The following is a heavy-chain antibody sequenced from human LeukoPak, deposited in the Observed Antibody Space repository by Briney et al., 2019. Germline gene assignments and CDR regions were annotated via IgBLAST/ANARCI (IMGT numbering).Heavy chain of an antibody. CDR2: INHSGST. J-gene: IGHJ6*03. CDR1: GGSFSGYY. Sequence: PSETLSLTCAVYGGSFSGYYWSWIRQPPGKGLEWIGEINHSGSTNYNPSLKSRVTISVDTSKNQFSLKLSSVTAADTAVYYCARPPQAQGYYYYYYMDVWGKGTTVTVSS. CDR3: ARPPQAQGYYYYYYMDV. V-gene: IGHV4-34*01.